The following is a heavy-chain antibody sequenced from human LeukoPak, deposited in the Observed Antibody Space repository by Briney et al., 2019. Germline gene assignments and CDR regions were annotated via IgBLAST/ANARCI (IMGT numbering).Heavy chain of an antibody. D-gene: IGHD4-17*01. CDR1: GGSISSGDYY. CDR3: ASLTTVTTYYFDY. V-gene: IGHV4-30-4*01. CDR2: IYYSGST. J-gene: IGHJ4*02. Sequence: PSETLSLTCTVSGGSISSGDYYWSWIRQPRGKGLEWIGYIYYSGSTYYNPSLKSRVTISVDTSKNQFSLKLSSVTAADTAVYYCASLTTVTTYYFDYWGQGTLVTVSS.